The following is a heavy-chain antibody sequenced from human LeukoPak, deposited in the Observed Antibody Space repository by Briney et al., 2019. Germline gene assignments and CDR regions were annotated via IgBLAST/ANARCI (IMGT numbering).Heavy chain of an antibody. D-gene: IGHD3-22*01. CDR2: IYYSGST. CDR1: GGSISSSSYY. J-gene: IGHJ4*02. Sequence: SETLSLTCTVSGGSISSSSYYWGWIRQPPGKGLEWIGSIYYSGSTYYNPSLKSRVTMSVDTSKNQFSLKLSSVTAADTAVYYCARDDTLDYYDSSGLSIWGQGTLVTVSS. CDR3: ARDDTLDYYDSSGLSI. V-gene: IGHV4-39*07.